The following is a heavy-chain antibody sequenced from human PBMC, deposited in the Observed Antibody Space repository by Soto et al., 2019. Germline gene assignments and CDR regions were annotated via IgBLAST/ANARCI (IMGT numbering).Heavy chain of an antibody. Sequence: LSCAASGFTFSSYAMSLVRQAPGKGLEWVSAISFSGGSTYYSDSVKGRFTISRDNSKNTLYLQMNSLRAEDTAVYYCAKDVVVVTAGSFDYWGQGTLVTVSS. J-gene: IGHJ4*02. CDR2: ISFSGGST. CDR1: GFTFSSYA. D-gene: IGHD2-21*02. CDR3: AKDVVVVTAGSFDY. V-gene: IGHV3-23*01.